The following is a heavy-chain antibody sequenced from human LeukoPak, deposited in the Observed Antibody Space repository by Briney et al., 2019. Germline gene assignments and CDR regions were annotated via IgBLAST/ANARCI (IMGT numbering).Heavy chain of an antibody. Sequence: GGSLRLSCAVSGLSFSNYWMHWARQAPGKGLVWVARTNLHGTAVDYADSVKGRFTISRDDAKNTLFLQMNSLRAEDTAVYYCASAYTYVRLGDHWGQGTLVTVS. CDR1: GLSFSNYW. J-gene: IGHJ4*02. CDR3: ASAYTYVRLGDH. CDR2: TNLHGTAV. D-gene: IGHD3-16*01. V-gene: IGHV3-74*01.